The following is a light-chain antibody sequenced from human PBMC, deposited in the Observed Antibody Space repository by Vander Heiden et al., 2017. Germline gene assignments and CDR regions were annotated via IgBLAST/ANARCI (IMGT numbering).Light chain of an antibody. Sequence: QSVLTQPPSAYGAPGQRVTISCSGSSSNIGSNYVFWYQQLPGTAPKLLIYRNNQWPSGVPDRFSGSKSGTSAPLAISGLRSEDEADYYCAAWDDSLSGVVFGGGTKLTVL. CDR3: AAWDDSLSGVV. V-gene: IGLV1-47*01. J-gene: IGLJ2*01. CDR1: SSNIGSNY. CDR2: RNN.